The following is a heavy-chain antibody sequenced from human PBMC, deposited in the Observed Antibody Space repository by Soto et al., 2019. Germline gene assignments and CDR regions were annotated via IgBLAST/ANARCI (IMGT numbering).Heavy chain of an antibody. Sequence: SETLSLTCAVSGGSISSGGYSWSWIRQPPGKGLEWIGYMYHSGSTYYNPSLKSRVTISIDNSRNTLYLQTTSLRHEDTAVYYCAKDGGPAYCNSPGCSAEHFDYWGQGTQVTVSS. D-gene: IGHD2-2*01. V-gene: IGHV4-30-2*02. CDR3: AKDGGPAYCNSPGCSAEHFDY. J-gene: IGHJ4*02. CDR1: GGSISSGGYS. CDR2: MYHSGST.